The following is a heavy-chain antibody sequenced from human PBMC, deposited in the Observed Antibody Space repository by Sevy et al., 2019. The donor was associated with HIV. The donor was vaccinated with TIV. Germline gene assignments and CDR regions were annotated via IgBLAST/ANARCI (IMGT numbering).Heavy chain of an antibody. CDR2: LSFGCGKI. J-gene: IGHJ4*02. D-gene: IGHD2-8*01. V-gene: IGHV3-23*01. CDR1: GFTFNIYS. CDR3: AREGCTKPHDY. Sequence: GSLILSCAASGFTFNIYSMSWVRQTPGKGLEWVATLSFGCGKINHADSVKGRFTMSRDDSKNAVYLQMNNLRVEDTAIYYCAREGCTKPHDYWGQGTLVTVSS.